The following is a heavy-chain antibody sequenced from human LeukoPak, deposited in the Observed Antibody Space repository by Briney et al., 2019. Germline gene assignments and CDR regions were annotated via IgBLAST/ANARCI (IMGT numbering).Heavy chain of an antibody. V-gene: IGHV3-23*01. D-gene: IGHD2-21*02. CDR3: AKDMSWWVTVDF. CDR2: VGGDGRT. Sequence: GGSLRLSCAASGFSFSPNAMSWFRQAPGRGLEWVAGVGGDGRTHYTDSVRGRFAISRDNSKNTLHLQMNSLRVDDTAVYYCAKDMSWWVTVDFWGQGTLVTVSS. J-gene: IGHJ4*02. CDR1: GFSFSPNA.